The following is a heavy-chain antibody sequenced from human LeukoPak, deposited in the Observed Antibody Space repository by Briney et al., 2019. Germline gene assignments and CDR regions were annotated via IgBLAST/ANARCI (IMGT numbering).Heavy chain of an antibody. CDR2: IYHSGDT. CDR3: AKGTSSGWYYFDY. J-gene: IGHJ4*02. D-gene: IGHD6-19*01. Sequence: KPSETLSLTCIVSGYSITSGYYWGWIRQPPGKGLEWIGSIYHSGDTYYNPSLKSRVTISVDTSKSQFSLKLDSVTAADTAVYYCAKGTSSGWYYFDYWGQGTLVTVSS. CDR1: GYSITSGYY. V-gene: IGHV4-38-2*02.